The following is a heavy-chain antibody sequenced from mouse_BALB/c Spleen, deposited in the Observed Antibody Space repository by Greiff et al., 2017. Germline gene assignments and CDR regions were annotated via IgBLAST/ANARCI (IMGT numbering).Heavy chain of an antibody. J-gene: IGHJ4*01. D-gene: IGHD1-1*01. CDR3: ARAYYYGSSYAMDY. V-gene: IGHV14-4*02. CDR2: IDPENGDT. CDR1: GFNIKDYY. Sequence: EVQLQQSGAELVRSGASVKLSCTASGFNIKDYYMHWVKQRPEQGLEWIGWIDPENGDTDYAPKFQGKATMTADTSSNTAYLQLSSLTSEDTAVYYCARAYYYGSSYAMDYWGQGTSVTVSA.